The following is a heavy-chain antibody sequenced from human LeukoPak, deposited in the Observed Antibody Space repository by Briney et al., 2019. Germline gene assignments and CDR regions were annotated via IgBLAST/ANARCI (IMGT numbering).Heavy chain of an antibody. Sequence: PSETLSLTCTVSGGSISSSSYYWGWIRQPPGKGLEWIGSIYYSGSTYYNPSLKSRVTISVDMSKNQFSLKLSSVTAADTAVYYCARHGGVGTAMARDYYYYGMDVWGQGTTVTVSS. V-gene: IGHV4-39*01. CDR3: ARHGGVGTAMARDYYYYGMDV. CDR1: GGSISSSSYY. D-gene: IGHD5-18*01. CDR2: IYYSGST. J-gene: IGHJ6*02.